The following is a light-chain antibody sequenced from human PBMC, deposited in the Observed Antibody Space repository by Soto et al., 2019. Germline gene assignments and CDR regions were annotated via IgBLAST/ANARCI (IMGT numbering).Light chain of an antibody. V-gene: IGKV3-20*01. Sequence: ELVLTQSPDTLSLSPGERATLSCRASQTVPDNYLAWFQQKPGQAPRLLIYGASSRAPAIPDRFSGSGSGTDFTLTISRLESEDFAIYYCHQYTSPPWTVGQGTRV. J-gene: IGKJ1*01. CDR3: HQYTSPPWT. CDR2: GAS. CDR1: QTVPDNY.